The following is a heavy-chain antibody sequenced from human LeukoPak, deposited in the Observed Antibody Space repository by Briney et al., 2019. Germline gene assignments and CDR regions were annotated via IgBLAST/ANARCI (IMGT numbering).Heavy chain of an antibody. CDR2: IYHSGST. CDR3: ATRQDGSGSYHDY. V-gene: IGHV4-59*04. J-gene: IGHJ4*02. D-gene: IGHD3-10*01. Sequence: SETLSLTCNVSGGSISSYYWSWIRQPPGKGLEWIGSIYHSGSTYYNPSLKSRVTISVDTSKNQFSLKLSSVTAADTAVYYCATRQDGSGSYHDYWGQGTLVTVSS. CDR1: GGSISSYY.